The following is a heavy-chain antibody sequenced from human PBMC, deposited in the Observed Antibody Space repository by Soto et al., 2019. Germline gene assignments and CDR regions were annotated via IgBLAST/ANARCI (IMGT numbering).Heavy chain of an antibody. CDR1: GGAISSSNW. V-gene: IGHV4-4*02. J-gene: IGHJ6*02. CDR3: ARDRGNYDFWSGDYYYYGMDV. CDR2: IYHSGST. D-gene: IGHD3-3*01. Sequence: ETLSLTCAVPGGAISSSNWWSCVRRPPGKGLEWIGEIYHSGSTNYNPSLKSRVTISVDKSKIQFSLKLSSVTAADTAVYYCARDRGNYDFWSGDYYYYGMDVWGQGTTVSVSS.